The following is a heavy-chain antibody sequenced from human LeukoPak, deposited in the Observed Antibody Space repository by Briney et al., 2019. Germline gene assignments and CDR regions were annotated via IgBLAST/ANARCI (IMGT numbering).Heavy chain of an antibody. J-gene: IGHJ5*02. D-gene: IGHD3-3*01. V-gene: IGHV4-30-2*01. CDR1: GGSISSGGYS. CDR2: IYHSGST. Sequence: PSETLSPTCAVSGGSISSGGYSWSWIRQPPGKGLEWIGYIYHSGSTYYNPSLKSRVTISVDRSKNQFSLKLSSVTAADTAVYYCARVTINNWFDPWGQGTLVTVSS. CDR3: ARVTINNWFDP.